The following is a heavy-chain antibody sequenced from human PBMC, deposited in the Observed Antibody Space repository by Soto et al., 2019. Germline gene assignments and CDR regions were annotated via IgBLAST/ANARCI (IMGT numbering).Heavy chain of an antibody. CDR3: AQGLSVIQPWLMDAY. V-gene: IGHV3-30*18. Sequence: QVQLVESGGGVVQPGRSLRLSCTVSGFTFRSYGMHWVRQAPVKGLEWVAGISYDGSNGDYADSVKSRFTIPRENSKNTLYLQMNSLRGEDTALFYCAQGLSVIQPWLMDAYWGQGTLVTVSS. J-gene: IGHJ4*02. CDR1: GFTFRSYG. D-gene: IGHD5-18*01. CDR2: ISYDGSNG.